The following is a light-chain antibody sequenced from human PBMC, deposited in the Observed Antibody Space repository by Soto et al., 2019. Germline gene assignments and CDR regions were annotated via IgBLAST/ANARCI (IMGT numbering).Light chain of an antibody. CDR1: QSLSTSY. V-gene: IGKV3D-20*02. CDR2: GTS. J-gene: IGKJ1*01. CDR3: QQRSNWPRT. Sequence: ELVLTQSPGTLSLSPVERATLSCRASQSLSTSYLAWYQQKPGQAPRLLIYGTSRRPTGIPARFSGSGSGTDFTLTISSLEPEDFAVYYCQQRSNWPRTFGQGTKVDIK.